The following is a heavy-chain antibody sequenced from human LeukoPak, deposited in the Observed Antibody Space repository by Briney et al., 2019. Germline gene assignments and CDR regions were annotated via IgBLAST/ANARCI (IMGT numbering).Heavy chain of an antibody. CDR1: GGSISSYY. D-gene: IGHD3-16*02. CDR3: ARSKGGDYDYVWGSYPPGAFDI. Sequence: SETLSLTCTVSGGSISSYYWSWIRQPPGKGLEWIGYIYYSGSTNYNPSLKSRVTISVDTSKNQFSLKLSSVTAADTAVYYCARSKGGDYDYVWGSYPPGAFDIWGQGTMVTVSS. J-gene: IGHJ3*02. CDR2: IYYSGST. V-gene: IGHV4-59*01.